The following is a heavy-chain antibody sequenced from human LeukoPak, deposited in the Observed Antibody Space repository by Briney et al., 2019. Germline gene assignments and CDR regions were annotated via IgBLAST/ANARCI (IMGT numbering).Heavy chain of an antibody. Sequence: PSDPLSLTRTVSGDYLRSYYWSWIRQPPGKGLAWIGYIYYSGSTNYNPSLKSRVTISVDTSKNQFSLKLNSVTAADTAVYYCARGRNLEWFDYWGQGTLVTVSS. CDR1: GDYLRSYY. CDR2: IYYSGST. J-gene: IGHJ5*01. V-gene: IGHV4-59*07. CDR3: ARGRNLEWFDY. D-gene: IGHD3-3*01.